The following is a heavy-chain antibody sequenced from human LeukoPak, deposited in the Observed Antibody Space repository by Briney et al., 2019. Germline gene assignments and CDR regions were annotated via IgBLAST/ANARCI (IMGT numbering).Heavy chain of an antibody. CDR1: GGSISSYY. CDR3: ARGGDGYNYVDY. CDR2: IYSSGTT. D-gene: IGHD5-24*01. V-gene: IGHV4-59*01. J-gene: IGHJ4*02. Sequence: SETLSLTCTVSGGSISSYYWSWIRQPPGKGLEWIAYIYSSGTTKYNPSLNSRVTISLDASKNQFSLNLTSVTAADTAVYYCARGGDGYNYVDYWGQGTLVTVSS.